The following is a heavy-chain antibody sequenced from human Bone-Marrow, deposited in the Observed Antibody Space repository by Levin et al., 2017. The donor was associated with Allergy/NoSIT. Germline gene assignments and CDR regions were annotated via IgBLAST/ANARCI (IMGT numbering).Heavy chain of an antibody. CDR2: IYPGDSDT. Sequence: NHGESLKISCKGSGYSFTSYWIGWVRQMPGKGLEWMGIIYPGDSDTRYSPSFQGQVTISADKSISTAYLQWSSLKASDTAMYYCARRGYGDQNYFDYWGQGTLVTVSS. V-gene: IGHV5-51*01. J-gene: IGHJ4*02. CDR3: ARRGYGDQNYFDY. CDR1: GYSFTSYW. D-gene: IGHD4-17*01.